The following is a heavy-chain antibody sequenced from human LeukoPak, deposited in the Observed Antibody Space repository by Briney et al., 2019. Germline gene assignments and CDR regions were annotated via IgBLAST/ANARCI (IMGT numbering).Heavy chain of an antibody. CDR2: TSWNSGSI. CDR1: GFSFDDYA. J-gene: IGHJ4*02. Sequence: GGSLRLSCAASGFSFDDYAMHWVRQAPGKGLEWVSGTSWNSGSIGYADSVKGRFPISKDNGKNSLYLHMNTLRAEDTAFYYCAKGYSSSWSLPFDYRGQGTLVTVSS. D-gene: IGHD6-13*01. CDR3: AKGYSSSWSLPFDY. V-gene: IGHV3-9*01.